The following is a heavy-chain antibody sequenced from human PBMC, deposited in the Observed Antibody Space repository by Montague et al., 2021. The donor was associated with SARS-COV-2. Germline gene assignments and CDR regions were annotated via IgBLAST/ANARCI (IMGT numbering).Heavy chain of an antibody. CDR3: GGTWVYFSPVDV. D-gene: IGHD3-3*01. Sequence: SETLSLTCAVAGGSISSREWGSWVRQPPGKGLEWIGEIHQSESGXTNXXXXLNSRVTISIDQSKNYFSLNLTSMPAADTAVYYCGGTWVYFSPVDVWGQGTTVIVSS. CDR2: IHQSESGXT. CDR1: GGSISSREW. V-gene: IGHV4-4*02. J-gene: IGHJ6*02.